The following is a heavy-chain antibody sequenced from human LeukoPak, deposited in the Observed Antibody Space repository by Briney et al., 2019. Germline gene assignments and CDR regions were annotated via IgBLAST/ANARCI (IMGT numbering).Heavy chain of an antibody. Sequence: SVKVPCKASGGTFSSYTISWVRQAPGQGLEWMGRIIPILGIANYAQKFQGRVTITADKSTSTAYMELSSLRSEDTAVYYCARGIDSSGVDYWGQGTLVTVSS. CDR2: IIPILGIA. CDR3: ARGIDSSGVDY. D-gene: IGHD6-19*01. V-gene: IGHV1-69*02. J-gene: IGHJ4*02. CDR1: GGTFSSYT.